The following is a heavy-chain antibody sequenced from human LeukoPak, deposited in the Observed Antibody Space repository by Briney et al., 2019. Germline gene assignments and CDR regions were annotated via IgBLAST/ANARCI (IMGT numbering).Heavy chain of an antibody. Sequence: PSETLSLTCTVSGGSISSGSYYWRWIRQPAGKGLEWIGSINTSGSTNYSPSLKSRVTISVDTSKNLFSLKLSSVTAADTAVYYCARDAVVITVTTFSYYYYYMDVWGKGTTVTVSS. CDR1: GGSISSGSYY. D-gene: IGHD1-20*01. J-gene: IGHJ6*03. CDR2: INTSGST. V-gene: IGHV4-61*02. CDR3: ARDAVVITVTTFSYYYYYMDV.